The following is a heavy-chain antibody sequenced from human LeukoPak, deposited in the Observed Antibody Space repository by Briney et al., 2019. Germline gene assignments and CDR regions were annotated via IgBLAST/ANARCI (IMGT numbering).Heavy chain of an antibody. Sequence: SETLSLTCTVSGGPISSGDYYWSWIRQPPGKGLEWIGYIYYSGSTYYNPSLKSRVTISVDTSKNQFSLKLSSVTAADTAVYYCASNYGDYGLAGIKLDYWGQGTLVTVSS. V-gene: IGHV4-30-4*08. D-gene: IGHD4-17*01. CDR1: GGPISSGDYY. J-gene: IGHJ4*02. CDR2: IYYSGST. CDR3: ASNYGDYGLAGIKLDY.